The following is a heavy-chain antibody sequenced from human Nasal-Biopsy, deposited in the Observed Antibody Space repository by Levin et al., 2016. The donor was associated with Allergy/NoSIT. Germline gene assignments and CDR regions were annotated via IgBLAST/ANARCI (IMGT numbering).Heavy chain of an antibody. CDR1: GFTFTTYA. J-gene: IGHJ1*01. V-gene: IGHV3-23*01. D-gene: IGHD6-13*01. CDR2: ISGSGGSA. CDR3: AKGGSIAAAAIAEYFQH. Sequence: GESLKISCAGSGFTFTTYAMSWVRQAPGKGLEWVSGISGSGGSAYYADTVKGRFTVSRDNSKNTLYMQMNNVRAEDTAVYYCAKGGSIAAAAIAEYFQHWGQGTLVMVSS.